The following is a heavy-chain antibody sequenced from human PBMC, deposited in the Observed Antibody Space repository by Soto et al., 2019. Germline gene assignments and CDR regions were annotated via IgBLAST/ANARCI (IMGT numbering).Heavy chain of an antibody. Sequence: ETLSLTCTVSGGSISSYYRSWIRQRPGKGLEWIGYIYYGVSTNYNPSLKSRVTISVNTSKNQFSLKLSSVTAADTAVYYCAGSDELGPPGWCEHWGQGALVIGSS. J-gene: IGHJ5*02. CDR2: IYYGVST. CDR1: GGSISSYY. CDR3: AGSDELGPPGWCEH. V-gene: IGHV4-59*01. D-gene: IGHD1-26*01.